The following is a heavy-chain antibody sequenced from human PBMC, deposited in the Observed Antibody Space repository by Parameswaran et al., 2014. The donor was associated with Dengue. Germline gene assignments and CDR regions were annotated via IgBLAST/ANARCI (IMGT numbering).Heavy chain of an antibody. Sequence: VRQAPGKGLEWIGEINHSGSTNYNPSLKSRVTISVDTSKNQFSLKLSSVTAADTAVYYCARAPVSSCWFDPWGQGTLVTVSS. D-gene: IGHD6-13*01. CDR3: ARAPVSSCWFDP. CDR2: INHSGST. V-gene: IGHV4-34*01. J-gene: IGHJ5*02.